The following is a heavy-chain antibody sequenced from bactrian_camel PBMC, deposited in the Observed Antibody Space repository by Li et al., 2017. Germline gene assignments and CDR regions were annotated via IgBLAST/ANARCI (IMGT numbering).Heavy chain of an antibody. CDR3: AAGTGPTGAKIWGGCWYNH. V-gene: IGHV3S28*01. D-gene: IGHD6*01. J-gene: IGHJ4*01. CDR2: IYAGGSGST. CDR1: WQAKGTYY. Sequence: QLVESGGGSVQAGGSLRLSCPGSWQAKGTYYMAWFRQTPGKEREGVAAIYAGGSGSTYYSDSVKGRFTISLDNAKKTLYLQMSSLTPDDTAMYYCAAGTGPTGAKIWGGCWYNHWGQGTQVTVS.